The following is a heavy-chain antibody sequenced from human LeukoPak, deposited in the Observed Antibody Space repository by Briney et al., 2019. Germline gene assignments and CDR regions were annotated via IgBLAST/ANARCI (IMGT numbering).Heavy chain of an antibody. J-gene: IGHJ4*02. V-gene: IGHV1-8*01. CDR1: GYTFTSYD. CDR2: MNPNSGNT. CDR3: ARAVNYYDSSGYYSPADY. D-gene: IGHD3-22*01. Sequence: ASVKVSCKASGYTFTSYDINWVRQATGQGLEWMGWMNPNSGNTGYAQKFQGRVTMTTNTSISTAYMELSSLRSEDTAVYYCARAVNYYDSSGYYSPADYWGQGTLVTVSS.